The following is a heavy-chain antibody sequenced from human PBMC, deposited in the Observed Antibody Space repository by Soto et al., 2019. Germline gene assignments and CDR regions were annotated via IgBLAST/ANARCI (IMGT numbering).Heavy chain of an antibody. CDR3: AKPYCSTTSCYSAGYYYGVDV. Sequence: GGSLRLSCAASGFTFSSYTMSWVRQAPGKGLEWVSTISGGSTYYADSVKGRFTISRDNSKNTLYLQMNTLRAEDTAVYYCAKPYCSTTSCYSAGYYYGVDVWGQGTTVTVSS. CDR1: GFTFSSYT. J-gene: IGHJ6*02. CDR2: ISGGST. D-gene: IGHD2-2*01. V-gene: IGHV3-23*01.